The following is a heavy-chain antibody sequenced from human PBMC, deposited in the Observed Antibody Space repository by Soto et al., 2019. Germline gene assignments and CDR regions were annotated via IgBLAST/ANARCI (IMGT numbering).Heavy chain of an antibody. CDR1: GYTFTTYG. V-gene: IGHV1-18*01. J-gene: IGHJ6*02. CDR3: ARMGDVPYDYYGMDV. CDR2: INGYHGNA. D-gene: IGHD3-16*01. Sequence: QVQLVQSGAEVKKPGASVTVSCTASGYTFTTYGVSWVRQAPGQGLEWLGWINGYHGNAKYAENLQGRVTMTTDTSTSTAYMELRSLRSDDTAVYYWARMGDVPYDYYGMDVWCQGTTVTVSS.